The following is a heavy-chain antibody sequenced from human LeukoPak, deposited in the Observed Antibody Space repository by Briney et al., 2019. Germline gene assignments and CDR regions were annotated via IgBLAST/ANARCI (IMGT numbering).Heavy chain of an antibody. V-gene: IGHV4-34*01. J-gene: IGHJ4*02. Sequence: PSETLSLTCAVYGGSFSGYYWSWIRQPPGKGLEWIGEINHSGSTNYNPSLKSRVTISLDTSKNQFSLKLSSVTAADTAVYYCARENLFSGYSSSWYERYFDYWGQGTLVTVSS. CDR3: ARENLFSGYSSSWYERYFDY. CDR2: INHSGST. CDR1: GGSFSGYY. D-gene: IGHD6-13*01.